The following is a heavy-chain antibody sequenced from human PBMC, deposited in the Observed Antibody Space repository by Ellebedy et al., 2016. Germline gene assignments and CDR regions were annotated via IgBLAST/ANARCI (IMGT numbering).Heavy chain of an antibody. J-gene: IGHJ6*02. D-gene: IGHD2-15*01. Sequence: GESLKISXAASGFTFSDYYMSWIRQAPGKGLEWVSYISSSSSTIYYADSVKGRFTISRDNAKNSLYLQMNSLRAEDTAVYYCARDYTVVVAATGGYYYYGMDVWGQGTTVTVSS. CDR2: ISSSSSTI. CDR1: GFTFSDYY. V-gene: IGHV3-11*04. CDR3: ARDYTVVVAATGGYYYYGMDV.